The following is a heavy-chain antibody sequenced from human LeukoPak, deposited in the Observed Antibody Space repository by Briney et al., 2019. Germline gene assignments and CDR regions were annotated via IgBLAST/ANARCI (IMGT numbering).Heavy chain of an antibody. CDR2: MYSSGS. J-gene: IGHJ6*03. D-gene: IGHD1-26*01. CDR1: GGSISSYY. V-gene: IGHV4-4*07. Sequence: SETLSLTCTVSGGSISSYYLSWIRQTAGKGLEWIGRMYSSGSNYNPSLKSRVTMSIDTSTNLLSLKLSSVTAADTAVYYCARNGATTLYYYYYMDVWGKGTTVTVSS. CDR3: ARNGATTLYYYYYMDV.